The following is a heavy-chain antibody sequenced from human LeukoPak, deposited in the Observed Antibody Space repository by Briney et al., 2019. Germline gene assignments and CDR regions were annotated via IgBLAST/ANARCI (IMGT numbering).Heavy chain of an antibody. CDR2: INHSGST. J-gene: IGHJ6*03. Sequence: GSLRLSCAASGFTFSNYGMSWVRQAPGKGLEWIGEINHSGSTNYNPSLKSRVTISVDTSKNQFSLKLSSVTVADTAVYYCATDSNYENYYYHMDVWGKGTTVTISS. D-gene: IGHD4-11*01. V-gene: IGHV4-34*08. CDR1: GFTFSNYG. CDR3: ATDSNYENYYYHMDV.